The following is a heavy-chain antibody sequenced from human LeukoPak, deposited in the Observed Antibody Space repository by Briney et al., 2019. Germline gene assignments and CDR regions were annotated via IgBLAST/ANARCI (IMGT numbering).Heavy chain of an antibody. CDR1: GGSISSGGYY. V-gene: IGHV4-31*03. J-gene: IGHJ5*02. CDR3: ARTIVVVPAAGRADWFDP. CDR2: IYYSGST. D-gene: IGHD2-2*01. Sequence: SETLSLTCTVSGGSISSGGYYWSWIRQHPGQGLEWIGYIYYSGSTYYDPSLKRRVTISVDTSKNQFSLKLSSVTAADTAVYYCARTIVVVPAAGRADWFDPWGQGTLVTVSS.